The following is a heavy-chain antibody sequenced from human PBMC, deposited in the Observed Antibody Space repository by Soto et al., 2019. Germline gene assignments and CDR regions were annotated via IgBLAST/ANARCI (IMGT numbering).Heavy chain of an antibody. D-gene: IGHD6-19*01. CDR2: ISYEGSAQ. J-gene: IGHJ4*02. CDR1: GFSFSNYA. CDR3: TKGGWSSSGRSDY. Sequence: QVQLVESGGGVVQPGGSLRLSCAASGFSFSNYAMNWVRQAPDKGLEWVALISYEGSAQYYADSVKGRFTISRDNSKNTLYLQMITVRVEDTALYYCTKGGWSSSGRSDYSGQRTRVTVPS. V-gene: IGHV3-30*18.